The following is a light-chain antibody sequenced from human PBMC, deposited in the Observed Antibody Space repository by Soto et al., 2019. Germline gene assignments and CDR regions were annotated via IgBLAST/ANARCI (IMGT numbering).Light chain of an antibody. CDR3: QQYNSYPWT. J-gene: IGKJ1*01. V-gene: IGKV3-15*01. CDR1: QSVSSN. Sequence: EIVMTQSPATLSVSPGERATLSFRASQSVSSNLAWYQQKPGQAPRLLIYGASTRATGIPARFSGSGSGTEFTLTISSLQPDDFATFYCQQYNSYPWTFGQGTKVDIK. CDR2: GAS.